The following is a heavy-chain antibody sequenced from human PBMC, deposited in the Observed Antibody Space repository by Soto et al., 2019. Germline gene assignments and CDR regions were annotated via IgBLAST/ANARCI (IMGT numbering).Heavy chain of an antibody. D-gene: IGHD3-10*01. Sequence: QVQLVQSGAEVKKPGSSVKVSCKASGTFSSYTISWVRQAPGQGLEWMGRIIPILGMVDYAQKFQGRVTITADKSTSTAYMELSSLRSEDTAVYYCARGRPDGDHFDYWGQGTLVTVSS. CDR3: ARGRPDGDHFDY. CDR1: GTFSSYT. CDR2: IIPILGMV. J-gene: IGHJ4*02. V-gene: IGHV1-69*02.